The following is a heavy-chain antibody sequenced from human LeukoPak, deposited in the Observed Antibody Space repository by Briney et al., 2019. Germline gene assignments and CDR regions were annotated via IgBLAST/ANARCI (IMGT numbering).Heavy chain of an antibody. V-gene: IGHV4-61*02. Sequence: SETLSLTCTVSGGSISSGNYFWSWIRQPAGKGLEWIGRIYTSGSTNYNPSLKSRVTISVDTSKNQFSLKLSSVSAADTAVYYCARSPLEYDFWSGRHYYFDYWGQGTLVTVSS. CDR2: IYTSGST. CDR3: ARSPLEYDFWSGRHYYFDY. D-gene: IGHD3-3*01. J-gene: IGHJ4*02. CDR1: GGSISSGNYF.